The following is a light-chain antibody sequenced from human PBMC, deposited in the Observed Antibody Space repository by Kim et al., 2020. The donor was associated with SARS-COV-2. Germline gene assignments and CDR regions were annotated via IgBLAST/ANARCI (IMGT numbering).Light chain of an antibody. CDR1: KLGDKY. CDR3: QAWDSSTAV. CDR2: QDS. Sequence: SYELTQPPSVSVSPGQTASITCSGDKLGDKYACWYQQKPGQSPVLVIYQDSKRPSGIPERFSGSNSGNTATLTISGTQAMDEADYYRQAWDSSTAVFGGGTQLTVL. V-gene: IGLV3-1*01. J-gene: IGLJ3*02.